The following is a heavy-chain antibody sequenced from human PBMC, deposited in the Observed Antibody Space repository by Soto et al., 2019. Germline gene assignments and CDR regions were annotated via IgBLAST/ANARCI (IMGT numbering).Heavy chain of an antibody. CDR1: GDSVTSHY. J-gene: IGHJ4*02. Sequence: SETLSLTCSFSGDSVTSHYLTWIRQSPEKGLEWIGYMHYTGFSHYNPSLRSRLTISVDRSKNQFTLQLTSVTVADTAVYYCATAYGSAWYTYWGQGTQVTVSS. V-gene: IGHV4-59*02. D-gene: IGHD2-15*01. CDR3: ATAYGSAWYTY. CDR2: MHYTGFS.